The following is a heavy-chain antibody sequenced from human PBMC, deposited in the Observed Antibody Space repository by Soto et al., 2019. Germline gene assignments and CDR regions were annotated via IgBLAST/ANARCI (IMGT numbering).Heavy chain of an antibody. J-gene: IGHJ4*02. D-gene: IGHD2-2*02. CDR1: GYTFTSYW. CDR3: ARHPYPPTPFDY. Sequence: PGESLKISCEGSGYTFTSYWIGWVRQMPGKGLEWMGIIYPRDSDTRYSPSFQGQVTISADKSISTAFLQWSSLKASDTAMYYCARHPYPPTPFDYWGQGTLVTV. CDR2: IYPRDSDT. V-gene: IGHV5-51*01.